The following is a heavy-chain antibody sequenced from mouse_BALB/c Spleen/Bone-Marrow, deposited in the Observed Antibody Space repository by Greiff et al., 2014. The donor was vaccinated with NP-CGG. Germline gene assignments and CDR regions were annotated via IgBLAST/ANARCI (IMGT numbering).Heavy chain of an antibody. J-gene: IGHJ4*01. CDR3: ARGDSSGYDYAMDY. CDR2: ISYDGSN. V-gene: IGHV3-6*02. CDR1: GYSITSGYY. D-gene: IGHD3-2*01. Sequence: EVQRVESGPGLVKPSQSLSLTCSVTGYSITSGYYWNWIRQFPGNKLEWMGYISYDGSNNYNPSLKNRISITRDTSKNQFFLKLNSVTTEDTATYYCARGDSSGYDYAMDYWGQGTSVTVS.